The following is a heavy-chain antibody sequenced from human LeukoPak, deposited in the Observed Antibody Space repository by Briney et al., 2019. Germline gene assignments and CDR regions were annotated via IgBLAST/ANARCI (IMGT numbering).Heavy chain of an antibody. CDR2: IDSDGSGT. J-gene: IGHJ4*02. Sequence: PGGSLRLSCSASGLTLSGYWMHWVRQIPGKGLVWVSRIDSDGSGTSYADSVKGRFTISRDNSKNTLYLQMNSLRAEDTAVYYCAKDWAGTFYFDYWGQGTLVTVSS. CDR1: GLTLSGYW. CDR3: AKDWAGTFYFDY. D-gene: IGHD6-19*01. V-gene: IGHV3-74*01.